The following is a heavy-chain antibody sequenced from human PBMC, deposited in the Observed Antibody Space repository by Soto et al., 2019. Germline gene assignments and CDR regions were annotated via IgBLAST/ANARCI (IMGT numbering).Heavy chain of an antibody. D-gene: IGHD3-3*01. J-gene: IGHJ4*02. CDR3: ARGMNDFWSGYYNSYATRGIDY. Sequence: PSETLSLTCAVYGGSFSGYYWSWIRQPPGKGLEWIGEINHSGSTNYNPSLKSRVTISVDTSKNQFSLKLSSVTAADTAVYYCARGMNDFWSGYYNSYATRGIDYWGQGTLVTVSS. CDR1: GGSFSGYY. V-gene: IGHV4-34*01. CDR2: INHSGST.